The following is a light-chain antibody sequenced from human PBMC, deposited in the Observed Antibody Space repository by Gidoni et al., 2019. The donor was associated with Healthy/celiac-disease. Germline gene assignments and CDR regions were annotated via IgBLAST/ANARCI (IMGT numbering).Light chain of an antibody. CDR3: HQSSSLPRT. CDR2: YAS. Sequence: EILLTQSLDCQSVTPKAKVTLTSLASPSICSSLHWYQQKPGQSPKLLIKYASQSISGVPARFSGSGSGTDFTLTISSLEAEDAAAYYCHQSSSLPRTFGQGTKVEIK. CDR1: PSICSS. J-gene: IGKJ1*01. V-gene: IGKV6D-21*02.